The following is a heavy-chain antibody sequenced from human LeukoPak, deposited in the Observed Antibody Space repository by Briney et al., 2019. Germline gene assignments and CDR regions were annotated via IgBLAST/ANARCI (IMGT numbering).Heavy chain of an antibody. J-gene: IGHJ4*02. V-gene: IGHV3-7*04. CDR2: IKQDGSEL. CDR1: GFTFSYYW. CDR3: ARGDNPDY. Sequence: GGSLRLSCAASGFTFSYYWMSWVRQAPGEGLEWVANIKQDGSELHYVDSVKGRFTISRDNAKNSLCLQMNSLRAEDTAVYCCARGDNPDYWGQGTLVTVSS. D-gene: IGHD1-14*01.